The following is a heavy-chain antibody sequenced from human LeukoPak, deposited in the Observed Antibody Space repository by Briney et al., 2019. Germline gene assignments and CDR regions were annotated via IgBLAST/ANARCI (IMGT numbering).Heavy chain of an antibody. CDR3: AKDRYSYAFEYSDS. CDR1: GFTFSSYG. V-gene: IGHV3-30*18. CDR2: ISDDGSKK. D-gene: IGHD5-18*01. J-gene: IGHJ4*02. Sequence: GGSLRLSCAASGFTFSSYGMHWVRQAPGKGLDWVAVISDDGSKKYYADSVKGRFTISRDNSKNTLSLQVSSLRTEDTAVYYCAKDRYSYAFEYSDSWGQGTLVTVSS.